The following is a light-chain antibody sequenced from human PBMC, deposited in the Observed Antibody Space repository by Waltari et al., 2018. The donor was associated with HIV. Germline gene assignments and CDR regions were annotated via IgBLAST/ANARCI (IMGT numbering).Light chain of an antibody. CDR1: SSNIGAGHD. V-gene: IGLV1-40*01. J-gene: IGLJ2*01. Sequence: QSVLTQSPSVSGAPGQRVTISCTGSSSNIGAGHDVLWYQQLPGTAPKLLIYGNRNRPSGVPDRFSASKSGASASLAITGLRAEDEATYYCQSYDSDLSSWFFGGGTKLTVL. CDR2: GNR. CDR3: QSYDSDLSSWF.